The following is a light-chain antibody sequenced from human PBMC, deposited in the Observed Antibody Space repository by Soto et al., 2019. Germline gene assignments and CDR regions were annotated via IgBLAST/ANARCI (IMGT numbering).Light chain of an antibody. J-gene: IGKJ1*01. V-gene: IGKV3-20*01. CDR3: QQYGSLGT. CDR2: GAS. CDR1: QSVSNNY. Sequence: EIVLTQSPGTLSLYNGERATLSCRASQSVSNNYLAWYQQKPGQAPRLLIYGASNRATGIPDRFSGSGSGTDFTLTISRLEPEDFAVYYCQQYGSLGTFCQVTKVDI.